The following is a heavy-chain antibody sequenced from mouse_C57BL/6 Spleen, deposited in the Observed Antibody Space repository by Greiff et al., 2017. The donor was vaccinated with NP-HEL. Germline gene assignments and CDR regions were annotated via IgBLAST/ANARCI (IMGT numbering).Heavy chain of an antibody. V-gene: IGHV1-69*01. J-gene: IGHJ4*01. Sequence: VQLQQPGAELVMPGASVKLSCKASGYTFTSYWMHWVKQRPGQGLEWIGEIDPSDSYTNYNQKFKGKSTLTVDKSSSTAYMQLSSLTSEDSAVYYCARRRYYDYDRGYAMDYWGQGTSVTVSS. D-gene: IGHD2-4*01. CDR3: ARRRYYDYDRGYAMDY. CDR1: GYTFTSYW. CDR2: IDPSDSYT.